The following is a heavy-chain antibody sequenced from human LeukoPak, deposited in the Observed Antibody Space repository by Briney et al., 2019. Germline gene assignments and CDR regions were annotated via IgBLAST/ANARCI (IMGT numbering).Heavy chain of an antibody. J-gene: IGHJ5*02. V-gene: IGHV3-21*04. D-gene: IGHD3-10*01. CDR3: AREGDGYGSGSYYIANWFDP. CDR1: GFTFSSYS. CDR2: ISSSSSYI. Sequence: GGSLRLSCAASGFTFSSYSMNWVRQAPGKGLEWVSSISSSSSYIYYADSVKGRFTISRDNAKNSLYLQMNSLRAEDTAVYYCAREGDGYGSGSYYIANWFDPWGQGTLVTVSS.